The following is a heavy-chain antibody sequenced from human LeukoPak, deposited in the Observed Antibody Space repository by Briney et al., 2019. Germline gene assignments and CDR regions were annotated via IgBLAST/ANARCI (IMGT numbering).Heavy chain of an antibody. CDR3: ASYCSSTSCIGIFDY. CDR2: IYYSGST. V-gene: IGHV4-59*01. CDR1: GGSISSYY. Sequence: SETLSLTCTVSGGSISSYYWSWIRQPPGKGLEWIGYIYYSGSTNYNPSLKSRVTISVDTSKNQFSLKLSSATAADTAVYYCASYCSSTSCIGIFDYWGQGTLVTVSS. D-gene: IGHD2-2*01. J-gene: IGHJ4*02.